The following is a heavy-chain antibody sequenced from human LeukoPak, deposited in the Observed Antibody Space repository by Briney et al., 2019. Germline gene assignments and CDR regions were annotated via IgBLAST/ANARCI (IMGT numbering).Heavy chain of an antibody. CDR3: ARLGPAAISPPYYYYMDV. CDR2: ISSSGSTI. V-gene: IGHV3-48*04. J-gene: IGHJ6*03. CDR1: GFTFSSYG. Sequence: GGSLRLSCAASGFTFSSYGMHWVRQAPGKGLEWVSYISSSGSTIYYADSVKGRFTISRDNAKNSLYLQMNSLRAEDTAVYYCARLGPAAISPPYYYYMDVWGKGTTVTISS. D-gene: IGHD2-2*01.